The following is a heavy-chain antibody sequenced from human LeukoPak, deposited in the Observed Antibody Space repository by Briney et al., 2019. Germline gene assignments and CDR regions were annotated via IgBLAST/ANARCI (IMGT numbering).Heavy chain of an antibody. CDR2: INPSGGST. Sequence: GASVKVSCKASGYTFTSYYMHWVRQAPGQGLEWMGIINPSGGSTSYAQKFQGRVTMTRDTSISTAYMELSRLRSDDTAAYYCARDREVRGATGGYYYMDVWGKGTTVTISS. V-gene: IGHV1-46*01. CDR1: GYTFTSYY. D-gene: IGHD3-10*01. CDR3: ARDREVRGATGGYYYMDV. J-gene: IGHJ6*03.